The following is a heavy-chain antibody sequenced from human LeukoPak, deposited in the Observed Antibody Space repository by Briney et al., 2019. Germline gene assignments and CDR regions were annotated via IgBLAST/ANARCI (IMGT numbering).Heavy chain of an antibody. CDR1: GFTFSSYS. D-gene: IGHD6-13*01. J-gene: IGHJ3*02. Sequence: GSLILSCAASGFTFSSYSMNWVRQAPGKGLEWVSAISGSGGSTYYADSVKGRFTISRDNSKNTLYLQMNSLRAEDTAVYYCAKDSRIAAAVRGYAFDIWGQGTMVTVSS. CDR3: AKDSRIAAAVRGYAFDI. V-gene: IGHV3-23*01. CDR2: ISGSGGST.